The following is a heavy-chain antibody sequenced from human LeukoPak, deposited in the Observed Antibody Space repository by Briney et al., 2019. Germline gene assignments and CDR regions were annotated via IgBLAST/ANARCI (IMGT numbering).Heavy chain of an antibody. Sequence: ASVKVSCKASGGTFSSYAISWVRQAPGQGLEWMGGIIPIFGTANYAQKFQGRVTITTDESTSTGYMELSSLRSEDTAVYYCASPRWAARPGYFDYWGQGTLVTVSS. CDR3: ASPRWAARPGYFDY. CDR2: IIPIFGTA. J-gene: IGHJ4*02. CDR1: GGTFSSYA. V-gene: IGHV1-69*05. D-gene: IGHD6-6*01.